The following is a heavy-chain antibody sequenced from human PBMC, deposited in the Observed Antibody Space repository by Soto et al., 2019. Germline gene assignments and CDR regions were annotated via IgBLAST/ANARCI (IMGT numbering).Heavy chain of an antibody. D-gene: IGHD3-22*01. CDR3: AREIDYYDSSGYYSGGAFDS. Sequence: QVQLQESGPGLVKPSQTLSLTCTVSGDSISSAAYYWTWIRQHPGKGLEWIGDIYYSGTTYYNPSLKSRVTIAVDTSKNQFSVRLSSVTAADTAVYYCAREIDYYDSSGYYSGGAFDSWGQGTMVTVSS. CDR2: IYYSGTT. V-gene: IGHV4-31*03. CDR1: GDSISSAAYY. J-gene: IGHJ3*02.